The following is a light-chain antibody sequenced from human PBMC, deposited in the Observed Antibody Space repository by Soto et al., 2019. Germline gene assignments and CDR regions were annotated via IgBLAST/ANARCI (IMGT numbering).Light chain of an antibody. J-gene: IGLJ1*01. Sequence: QSVLTQPASVSGSPGQSITISCTGTSSDVGGYKFVSWYQQHPGKDPKLMIYEVSNRPSGVSNRFSGSKSGNTAYLTISGLQAEDEADYYCSSYSSSSTLYVFGTGTKLTVL. CDR3: SSYSSSSTLYV. CDR2: EVS. CDR1: SSDVGGYKF. V-gene: IGLV2-14*01.